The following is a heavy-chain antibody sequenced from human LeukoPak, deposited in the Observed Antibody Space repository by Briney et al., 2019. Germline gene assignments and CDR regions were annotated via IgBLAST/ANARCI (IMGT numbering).Heavy chain of an antibody. D-gene: IGHD3-9*01. CDR3: ARLTILRYFDWPIGGAFDI. Sequence: PSETLSLTCAVSGGSFSGYYWSWIRQPPGKGLEWIGEINHSGSTNYNPSLKSRVTISVDTSKNQFSLKLSSVTAADTAVYYCARLTILRYFDWPIGGAFDIWGQGTMVTVSS. J-gene: IGHJ3*02. CDR1: GGSFSGYY. CDR2: INHSGST. V-gene: IGHV4-34*01.